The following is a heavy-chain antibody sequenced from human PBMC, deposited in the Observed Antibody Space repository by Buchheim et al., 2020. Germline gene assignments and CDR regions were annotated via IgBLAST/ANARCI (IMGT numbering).Heavy chain of an antibody. J-gene: IGHJ4*02. CDR1: GFTFRSYA. V-gene: IGHV3-30*04. D-gene: IGHD1-26*01. CDR3: ARDKGRYYFDY. Sequence: QVQLVESGGGVVQPGRSLRLSCAVSGFTFRSYAMHWVRQAPGKGLEWVAVVSYDGSNTYHADSAKGRFTISRDNSKNTLYLQMNSLRGEDTAVYYCARDKGRYYFDYWGRGTL. CDR2: VSYDGSNT.